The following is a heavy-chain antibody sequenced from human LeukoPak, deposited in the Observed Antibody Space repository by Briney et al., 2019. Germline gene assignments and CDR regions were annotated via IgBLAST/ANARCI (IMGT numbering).Heavy chain of an antibody. J-gene: IGHJ3*02. V-gene: IGHV1-24*01. CDR2: FDPEDGET. CDR1: GYTLTELS. CDR3: ATVGGSGSTDAFDI. Sequence: ASVMVSCKVSGYTLTELSMHWVRQAPGKGLEWMGGFDPEDGETIYAQKFQGRVTMTEDTSTDTAYMELSSLRSVDTAVYYCATVGGSGSTDAFDIWGQGTMVTVSS. D-gene: IGHD3-10*01.